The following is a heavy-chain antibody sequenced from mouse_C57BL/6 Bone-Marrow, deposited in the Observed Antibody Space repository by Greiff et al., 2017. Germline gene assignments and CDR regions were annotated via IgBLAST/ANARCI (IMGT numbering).Heavy chain of an antibody. CDR3: ARNFGNYDWYFDV. J-gene: IGHJ1*03. CDR1: GFSLTSYA. D-gene: IGHD2-1*01. Sequence: QVQLKESGPGLVAPSQSLSITCTVSGFSLTSYAISWVRQPPGKGLELLGVIWTGGGTNYNSALKSRLSISKDNSKSQVFLKMNSLQTDDTARYYCARNFGNYDWYFDVWGTGTTVTVSS. V-gene: IGHV2-9-1*01. CDR2: IWTGGGT.